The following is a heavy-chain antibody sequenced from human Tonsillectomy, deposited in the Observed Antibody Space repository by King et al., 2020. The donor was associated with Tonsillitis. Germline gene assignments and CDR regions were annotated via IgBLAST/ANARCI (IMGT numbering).Heavy chain of an antibody. CDR2: ISWNSGSI. CDR1: GFTFDDYA. D-gene: IGHD4-17*01. V-gene: IGHV3-9*01. CDR3: AKDTDDDYERGGAFDI. Sequence: VQLVESGGGLVQPGRSLRLSCAASGFTFDDYAMHWVRQAPGKGLEWVSGISWNSGSIGYADSVKGRFNISRDNAKNSLYLQMNSLRAEDTALYYCAKDTDDDYERGGAFDIWGQGTMVTVSS. J-gene: IGHJ3*02.